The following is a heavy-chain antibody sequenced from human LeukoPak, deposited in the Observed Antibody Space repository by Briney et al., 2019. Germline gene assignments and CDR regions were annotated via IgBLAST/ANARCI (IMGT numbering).Heavy chain of an antibody. D-gene: IGHD5-18*01. J-gene: IGHJ6*03. CDR2: INPNSGGT. CDR3: ARSALDTAMTTIYYYYYYMDV. Sequence: ASVKVSCKASGYTFTGYYMHWVRQAPGQGLEWMGWINPNSGGTNYAQKFQGRVTMTRDTSISTAYMELSRLRSDDTAVYYCARSALDTAMTTIYYYYYYMDVWGKGTTVTVSS. CDR1: GYTFTGYY. V-gene: IGHV1-2*02.